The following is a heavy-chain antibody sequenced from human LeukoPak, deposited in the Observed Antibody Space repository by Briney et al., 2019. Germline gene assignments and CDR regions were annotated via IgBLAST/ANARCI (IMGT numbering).Heavy chain of an antibody. V-gene: IGHV1-69*10. CDR2: TIPILGIT. J-gene: IGHJ4*02. Sequence: ASVKVSCKASGYTFTSYGISWVRQAPGQGLEWMGRTIPILGITNYAQTFQGRVTITADKSTSTVFMELNSLRSEDTAVYFCARVADYFDSSVYSRAENSFDDWGQGTLVTVSS. CDR1: GYTFTSYG. D-gene: IGHD3-22*01. CDR3: ARVADYFDSSVYSRAENSFDD.